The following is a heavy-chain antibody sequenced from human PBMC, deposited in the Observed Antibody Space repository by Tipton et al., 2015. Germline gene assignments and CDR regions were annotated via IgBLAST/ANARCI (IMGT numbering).Heavy chain of an antibody. D-gene: IGHD4-17*01. CDR1: GGSISSSSFY. CDR2: ISYNGST. Sequence: TLSLTCTVSGGSISSSSFYWSWIRQPPGKGLEWIGHISYNGSTCCNPSLKSRLTISKDTSKNQLFLKLTSVTAADTAIYYCARIPKRDGDSFDLWGRGTLVTVSS. CDR3: ARIPKRDGDSFDL. V-gene: IGHV4-31*03. J-gene: IGHJ4*02.